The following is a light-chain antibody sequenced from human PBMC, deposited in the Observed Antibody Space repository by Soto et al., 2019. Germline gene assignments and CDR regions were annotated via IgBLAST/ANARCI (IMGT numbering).Light chain of an antibody. CDR2: GNT. J-gene: IGLJ3*02. CDR1: SSNIGVGFD. V-gene: IGLV1-40*01. CDR3: QSYDSSLSVPGVV. Sequence: QSVLTQPPSVSGAPGQRGTISCTGGSSNIGVGFDVHWYQLLPGRAPKLLMYGNTNRPSGVPDRFSGSKSGTSASLVITGLQAEDEADYYCQSYDSSLSVPGVVFGGGTKLTVL.